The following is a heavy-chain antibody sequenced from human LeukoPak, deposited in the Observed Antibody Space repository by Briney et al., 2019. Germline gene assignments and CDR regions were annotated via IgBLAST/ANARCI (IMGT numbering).Heavy chain of an antibody. Sequence: GGSLRLSCAASGFTFSSYSMNWVRRAPGKGREWVSSISSSSSYIYYADSVKGRFTISRDNAKNSLYLQMNSLRAEDTAVYYCARALRGSGSYMFDPWGQGTLVTVSS. V-gene: IGHV3-21*01. CDR3: ARALRGSGSYMFDP. J-gene: IGHJ5*02. CDR1: GFTFSSYS. CDR2: ISSSSSYI. D-gene: IGHD3-10*01.